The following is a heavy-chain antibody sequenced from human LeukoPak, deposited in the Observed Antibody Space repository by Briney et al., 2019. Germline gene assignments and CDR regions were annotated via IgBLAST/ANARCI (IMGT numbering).Heavy chain of an antibody. CDR3: ARERRYYYDSSCYYDY. CDR2: IAYDESNK. J-gene: IGHJ4*02. V-gene: IGHV3-30-3*01. D-gene: IGHD3-22*01. Sequence: GRSLRLSCAASGFTFTSYSTHWDRHAPGRGLGWVEAIAYDESNKYYAESVKSRFTISRDSSKYTLYLQMNSLRAEDTAVYYCARERRYYYDSSCYYDYWGQGTLVTVSS. CDR1: GFTFTSYS.